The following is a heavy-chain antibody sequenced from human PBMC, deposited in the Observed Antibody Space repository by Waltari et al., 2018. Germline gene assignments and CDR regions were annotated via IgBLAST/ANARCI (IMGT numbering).Heavy chain of an antibody. CDR2: INPNSGGT. D-gene: IGHD3-10*01. J-gene: IGHJ4*02. V-gene: IGHV1-2*06. CDR3: ARSSMVRGVTSTLFDY. CDR1: GYTFTGSY. Sequence: QVQLVQAGAEVKKPGASVKVSCKASGYTFTGSYMHWVRPAPGQGLEWMGRINPNSGGTNYAQKFQGRVTMTRDTSISTAYMELSRLRSDDTAVYYCARSSMVRGVTSTLFDYWGQGTLVTVSS.